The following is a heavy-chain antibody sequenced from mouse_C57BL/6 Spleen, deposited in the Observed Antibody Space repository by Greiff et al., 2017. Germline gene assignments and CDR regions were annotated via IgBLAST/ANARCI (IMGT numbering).Heavy chain of an antibody. CDR3: TRSMTTVANWYFDV. CDR1: GYTFTDYE. CDR2: IDPETGGT. V-gene: IGHV1-15*01. J-gene: IGHJ1*03. D-gene: IGHD1-1*01. Sequence: VQLQQSGAELVRPGASVTLSCKASGYTFTDYEMHWVKQTPVHGLEWIGAIDPETGGTAYNQKFKGKAILTADKSSSTASMELRSLTSEDSAVYYCTRSMTTVANWYFDVWGTGTTVTVSS.